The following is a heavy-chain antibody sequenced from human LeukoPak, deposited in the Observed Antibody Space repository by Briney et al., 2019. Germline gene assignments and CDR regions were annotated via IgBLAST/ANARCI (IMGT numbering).Heavy chain of an antibody. J-gene: IGHJ4*02. CDR2: IYYSGST. Sequence: PSETLSLTCTVSGGSISSYYWSWTRQPPGKGLEWIGYIYYSGSTNYNPSLKSRVTISVDTSKNQFSLKLSSVTAADTAVYYCARHGNGGRTFDYWGQGTLVTVSS. CDR1: GGSISSYY. D-gene: IGHD2-8*01. CDR3: ARHGNGGRTFDY. V-gene: IGHV4-59*08.